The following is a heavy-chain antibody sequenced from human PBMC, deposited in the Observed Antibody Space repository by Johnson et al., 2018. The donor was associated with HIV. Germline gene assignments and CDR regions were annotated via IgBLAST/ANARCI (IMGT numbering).Heavy chain of an antibody. Sequence: QVQLVESGGGLVQPGRSLRLSCAASGFTFSNYAMHWVRQAPGKGLEWVALISHDGSNRYYADSVKGRFIISRDKSKNTLYLQMNSLRSEDTAVYFCAKVKIVTDVFDIWGQGTMVTVSS. CDR2: ISHDGSNR. J-gene: IGHJ3*02. V-gene: IGHV3-30*18. D-gene: IGHD2-21*01. CDR3: AKVKIVTDVFDI. CDR1: GFTFSNYA.